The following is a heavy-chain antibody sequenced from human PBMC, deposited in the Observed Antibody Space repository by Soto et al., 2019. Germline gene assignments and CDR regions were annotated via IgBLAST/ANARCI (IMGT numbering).Heavy chain of an antibody. CDR1: GGSFSGDY. J-gene: IGHJ4*02. Sequence: SETLSRTCAVYGGSFSGDYWSWIRQPPGEGLEWIGEINHSGSTYYNPSLKSRVTISVDRSKNQFSLKLSSVTAADTAVYYCARAGGLGAVAVDYWGQGTLVTVSS. CDR3: ARAGGLGAVAVDY. D-gene: IGHD6-19*01. CDR2: INHSGST. V-gene: IGHV4-34*01.